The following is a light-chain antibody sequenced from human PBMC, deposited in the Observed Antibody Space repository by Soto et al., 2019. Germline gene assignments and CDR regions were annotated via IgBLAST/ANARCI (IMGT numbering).Light chain of an antibody. CDR2: AAS. Sequence: DIQLTQSPSFLSASIGDRVTITCRASQGISNYLAWYQQKPGKAPRLLIFAASTLKSGVPSRFSGSGSGTESTLSISSLQPEDFATYLCQQLNSSPFPFGPGTKVDIK. CDR1: QGISNY. J-gene: IGKJ3*01. V-gene: IGKV1-9*01. CDR3: QQLNSSPFP.